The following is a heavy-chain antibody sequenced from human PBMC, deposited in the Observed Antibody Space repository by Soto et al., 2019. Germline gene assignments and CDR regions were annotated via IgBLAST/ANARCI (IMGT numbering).Heavy chain of an antibody. CDR3: ARDHSSSLYYGMDV. V-gene: IGHV3-30-3*01. CDR2: ISYDGSNK. Sequence: QVQLMESGGGVVQPGRSLRLSCAASGFTFSSYAMHWVRQAPGKGLEWVAVISYDGSNKYYADSVKGRFTISRDNSKNTLYLQMNSLRAEDTAVYYCARDHSSSLYYGMDVWGQGTTVTVSS. CDR1: GFTFSSYA. J-gene: IGHJ6*02. D-gene: IGHD6-6*01.